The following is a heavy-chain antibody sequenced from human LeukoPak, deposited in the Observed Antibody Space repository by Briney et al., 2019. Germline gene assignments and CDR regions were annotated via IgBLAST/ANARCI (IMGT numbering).Heavy chain of an antibody. CDR1: GFTFDDYA. Sequence: GGSLKLSSAASGFTFDDYAMHWVRQAPGKGLEWVSGISWNSDSIVYADSAKGRFTISRDNAKNSLYLQMNSLRAEDTALYHCAKGRSYYYYYSMDVWGQGTTVTVSS. J-gene: IGHJ6*02. CDR2: ISWNSDSI. V-gene: IGHV3-9*01. D-gene: IGHD1-14*01. CDR3: AKGRSYYYYYSMDV.